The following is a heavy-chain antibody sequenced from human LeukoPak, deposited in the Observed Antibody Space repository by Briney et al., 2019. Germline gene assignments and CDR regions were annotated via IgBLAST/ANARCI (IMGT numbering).Heavy chain of an antibody. J-gene: IGHJ4*02. CDR2: ISSSSSYI. CDR3: ARDITHGWLVADY. D-gene: IGHD6-19*01. CDR1: GFTFSSYS. Sequence: PGGSLRPSCAASGFTFSSYSMNWVRQAPGKGLEWVSSISSSSSYIYYADSVKGRFTISRDNAKNSLYLQMNSLRAEDTAVYYCARDITHGWLVADYWGQGTLVTVSS. V-gene: IGHV3-21*01.